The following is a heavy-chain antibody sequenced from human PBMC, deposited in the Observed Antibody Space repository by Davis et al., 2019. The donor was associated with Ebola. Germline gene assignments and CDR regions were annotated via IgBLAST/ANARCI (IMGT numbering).Heavy chain of an antibody. D-gene: IGHD2-2*02. J-gene: IGHJ5*02. V-gene: IGHV1-18*04. CDR3: ARGERYCSSTSCYRFDP. Sequence: ASVKVSCKASGYTFTSYGISWVRQAPGQGLEWMGWISAYNGNTNYAQKLQGRVTMTTDTSTSTAYMELRSLRSDDTAVYYCARGERYCSSTSCYRFDPWGQGTLVTVSS. CDR1: GYTFTSYG. CDR2: ISAYNGNT.